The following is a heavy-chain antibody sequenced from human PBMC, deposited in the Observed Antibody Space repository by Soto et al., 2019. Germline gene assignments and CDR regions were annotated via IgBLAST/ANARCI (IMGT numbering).Heavy chain of an antibody. J-gene: IGHJ4*02. V-gene: IGHV3-23*01. D-gene: IGHD6-13*01. CDR2: ISGSGGST. CDR1: GFTFSSYA. CDR3: SYSSTPFDY. Sequence: EVQLLESGGGLVQPGGSLRLSCAASGFTFSSYAVSWVREAPGKGLEWVSAISGSGGSTYYADSVKGRFTISRDNSKNTLYLQMNSLRAEDTAVYYCSYSSTPFDYWGQGTLVTVSS.